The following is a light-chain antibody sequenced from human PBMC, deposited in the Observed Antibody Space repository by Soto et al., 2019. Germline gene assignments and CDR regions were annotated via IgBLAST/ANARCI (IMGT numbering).Light chain of an antibody. CDR1: SSNIGSNT. CDR2: SNN. V-gene: IGLV1-44*01. J-gene: IGLJ7*01. Sequence: QSVLTQPPSASGTPGQRVTISCSGSSSNIGSNTVNWYQQFPGTAPKLLINSNNQRPSGVPDRFSGSKSGTSASLAISGLQSEDEADYYCAAWDDSLNGPVFGGGTQLTVL. CDR3: AAWDDSLNGPV.